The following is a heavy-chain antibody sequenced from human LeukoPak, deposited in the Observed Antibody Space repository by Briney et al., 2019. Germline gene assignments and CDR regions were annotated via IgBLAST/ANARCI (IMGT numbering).Heavy chain of an antibody. Sequence: ASVKVSCKASGGTFSSYAISWERQAPGQGLEWMGGIIPIFGTANYAQKFQGRVTITADKSTSTAYMELSSLRSEDTAVYYCARGRAPPDAFDIWGQGTMVTVSS. CDR3: ARGRAPPDAFDI. V-gene: IGHV1-69*06. CDR2: IIPIFGTA. CDR1: GGTFSSYA. J-gene: IGHJ3*02.